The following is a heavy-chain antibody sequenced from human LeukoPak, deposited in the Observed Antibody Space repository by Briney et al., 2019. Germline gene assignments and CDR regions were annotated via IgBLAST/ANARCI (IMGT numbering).Heavy chain of an antibody. CDR3: ARVGGFGSGYDCCGTCECYYYYYMDV. J-gene: IGHJ6*03. CDR2: IYYSGST. D-gene: IGHD5-12*01. CDR1: GGSISSSSYY. Sequence: SETLSLTCTVSGGSISSSSYYRGWIRQPPGKGLEWIGSIYYSGSTYYNPSLKSRVTISVDTSKNQFSLKLSSVTAADTAVYYCARVGGFGSGYDCCGTCECYYYYYMDVWGKGTTVTVSS. V-gene: IGHV4-39*07.